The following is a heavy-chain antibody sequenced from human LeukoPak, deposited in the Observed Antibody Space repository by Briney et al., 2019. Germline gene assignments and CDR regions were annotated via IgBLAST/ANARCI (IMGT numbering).Heavy chain of an antibody. CDR1: GFTFSSYA. J-gene: IGHJ6*02. V-gene: IGHV3-30*04. CDR2: ISYDGSNK. D-gene: IGHD2-2*01. Sequence: GGSLRLSCAASGFTFSSYAMHWVRQAPGKGLEWVAVISYDGSNKYYADSAKGRFTISRDNSKNTLYLQMNSLRAEDTAVYYCARANHGVVPAAEHGMDVWGQGTTVTVSS. CDR3: ARANHGVVPAAEHGMDV.